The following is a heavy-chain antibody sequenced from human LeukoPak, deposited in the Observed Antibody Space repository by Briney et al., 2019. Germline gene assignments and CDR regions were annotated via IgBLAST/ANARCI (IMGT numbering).Heavy chain of an antibody. CDR1: GFTFRRYT. Sequence: QPGGSLRLSCAASGFTFRRYTLNWVRQAPGKGLEWISYISSSSSTIYYADSVKGRFTISRDNAKNTLYLQMNSLRAEDTAVYYCARGGGLAVDSWGQGTLVTVSS. CDR3: ARGGGLAVDS. CDR2: ISSSSSTI. D-gene: IGHD3-16*01. J-gene: IGHJ4*02. V-gene: IGHV3-48*04.